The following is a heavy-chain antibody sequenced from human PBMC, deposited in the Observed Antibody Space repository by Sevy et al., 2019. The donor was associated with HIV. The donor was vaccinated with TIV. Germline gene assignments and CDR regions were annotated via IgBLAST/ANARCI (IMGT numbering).Heavy chain of an antibody. V-gene: IGHV6-1*01. D-gene: IGHD3-22*01. J-gene: IGHJ6*02. CDR1: GDSVSSNSAA. CDR3: ARGRDSSGYYRRYYYYGMDV. Sequence: SQTLSLTCAISGDSVSSNSAAWNWIRQSPSRGLEWLGRTYYRSKWYNDYAVSVKSRITINPVTSKNQFSLQLNSVTPEDTAVYYCARGRDSSGYYRRYYYYGMDVWGQGTTVTVSS. CDR2: TYYRSKWYN.